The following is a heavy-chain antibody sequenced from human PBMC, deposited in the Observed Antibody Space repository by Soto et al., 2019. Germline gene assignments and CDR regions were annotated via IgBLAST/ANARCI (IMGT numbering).Heavy chain of an antibody. CDR1: GGTFSTHA. J-gene: IGHJ6*02. CDR3: ARGYCSCGNCYSGMDV. V-gene: IGHV1-69*13. Sequence: SVKVSCKXSGGTFSTHAIIWVRQAPGHGLEWMGGIIPISGTTYYTQKFQGRVTITADEPTSTAFMELSSLKSEDTAVFYCARGYCSCGNCYSGMDVWGQGTMVTVSS. D-gene: IGHD2-15*01. CDR2: IIPISGTT.